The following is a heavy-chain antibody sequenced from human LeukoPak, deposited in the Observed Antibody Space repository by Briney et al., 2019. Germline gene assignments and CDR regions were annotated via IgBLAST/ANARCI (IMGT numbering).Heavy chain of an antibody. V-gene: IGHV4-59*01. J-gene: IGHJ4*02. Sequence: PSETLSLTCTVSGGSISSYYLSWFRQPPGKGLEWIGDIYYSGSTNYNPSLKSRVTISVDTSKNQFSLKLTSVTAADTAVYFCVRANHFDYWGQGTLVTVSS. CDR3: VRANHFDY. CDR1: GGSISSYY. CDR2: IYYSGST.